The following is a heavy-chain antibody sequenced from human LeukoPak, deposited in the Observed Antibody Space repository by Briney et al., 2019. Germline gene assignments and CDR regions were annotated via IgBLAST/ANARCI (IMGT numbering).Heavy chain of an antibody. CDR2: ISGSGGST. Sequence: PGGSLRLSCTASGFTFGDNALSWFRQAPGKGLEWVSAISGSGGSTYYADSVKGRFTISRDNSKNTLYLQMNSLRAEDTAVYYCAKPYYDSSYYDWYFDLWGRGTLVTVSS. D-gene: IGHD3-22*01. V-gene: IGHV3-23*01. CDR1: GFTFGDNA. CDR3: AKPYYDSSYYDWYFDL. J-gene: IGHJ2*01.